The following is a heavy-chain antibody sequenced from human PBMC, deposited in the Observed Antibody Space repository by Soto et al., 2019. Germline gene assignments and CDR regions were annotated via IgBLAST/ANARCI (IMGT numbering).Heavy chain of an antibody. CDR1: GFSLSTSGMR. CDR3: ARNAGYGMDV. Sequence: SGPTLVNPTQPLTLTCTFSGFSLSTSGMRVSWIRQPPGKALEWLARIDWDDDKFYSTSLKTRLTISKDTSKNQVVLTMTNMDPVDTATYYCARNAGYGMDVWGQGTTVTVSS. CDR2: IDWDDDK. J-gene: IGHJ6*02. V-gene: IGHV2-70*04.